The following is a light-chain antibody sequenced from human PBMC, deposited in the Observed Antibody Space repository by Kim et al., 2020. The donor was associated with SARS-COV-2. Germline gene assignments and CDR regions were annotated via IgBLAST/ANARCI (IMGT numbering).Light chain of an antibody. CDR1: QPSSPIK. V-gene: IGKV3-20*01. CDR3: QQYGGSPPIT. J-gene: IGKJ5*01. CDR2: GAS. Sequence: LGERATLSCRARQPSSPIKLAWYQQKPGQPTRLLMYGASTRATGVPDRFSGRGSETDFTLTISRLETEDFAVFYCQQYGGSPPITFGQGTRLEIK.